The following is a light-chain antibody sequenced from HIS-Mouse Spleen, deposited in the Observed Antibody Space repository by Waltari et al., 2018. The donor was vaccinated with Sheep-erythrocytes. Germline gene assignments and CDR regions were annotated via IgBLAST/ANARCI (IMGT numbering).Light chain of an antibody. CDR2: DVS. CDR3: SSYTSSSTPVV. V-gene: IGLV2-14*03. CDR1: SSDVGGYNY. Sequence: QSALTQPASVSGSPGQSITISCTGTSSDVGGYNYVSWYQQHPGKAPKLMIYDVSNRASGGSNRFSGSKSGNTASLTIAGLQAEDEADYYCSSYTSSSTPVVFGGGTKLTVL. J-gene: IGLJ2*01.